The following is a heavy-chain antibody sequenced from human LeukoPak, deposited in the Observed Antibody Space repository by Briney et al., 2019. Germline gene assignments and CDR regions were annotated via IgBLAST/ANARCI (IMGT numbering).Heavy chain of an antibody. D-gene: IGHD6-13*01. CDR2: TYTDGTT. V-gene: IGHV3-66*01. CDR3: ARGILAAGTFDC. J-gene: IGHJ4*02. CDR1: GFTANNIY. Sequence: PGGSLRLSCAASGFTANNIYMSWVRQAPGKGPEWVSVTYTDGTTYYADSVKGRFTISRDNGKNTLYLQMNTLRAEDTAVYYCARGILAAGTFDCWGQGTLVTVSS.